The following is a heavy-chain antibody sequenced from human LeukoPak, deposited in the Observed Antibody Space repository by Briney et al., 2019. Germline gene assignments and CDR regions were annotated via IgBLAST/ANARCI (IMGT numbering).Heavy chain of an antibody. CDR2: IYHSGSA. V-gene: IGHV4-38-2*01. Sequence: NPSETLSLPCAVSGYPISSGYYRGWLRPPPGKGLGWVGRIYHSGSAYYNPSLKSRVTISVDTSKNQFSLKLSSVTAADTAVYYCARLGYYGSGIGRVDYWGQGTLVTVSS. CDR3: ARLGYYGSGIGRVDY. CDR1: GYPISSGYY. J-gene: IGHJ4*02. D-gene: IGHD3-10*01.